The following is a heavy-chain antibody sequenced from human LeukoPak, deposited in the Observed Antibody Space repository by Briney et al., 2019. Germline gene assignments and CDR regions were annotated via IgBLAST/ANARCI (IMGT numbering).Heavy chain of an antibody. Sequence: GGSLRLSCAASGFTFSSYSMNWVRQAPGKGLEWISYISSSSSTIYYADSVKGRFTISRDNAKNSLYLQMNSLRAEDTAVYYCAKDRRAGSYDYWGQGTLVTVSS. CDR2: ISSSSSTI. J-gene: IGHJ4*02. CDR3: AKDRRAGSYDY. V-gene: IGHV3-48*01. CDR1: GFTFSSYS. D-gene: IGHD3-10*01.